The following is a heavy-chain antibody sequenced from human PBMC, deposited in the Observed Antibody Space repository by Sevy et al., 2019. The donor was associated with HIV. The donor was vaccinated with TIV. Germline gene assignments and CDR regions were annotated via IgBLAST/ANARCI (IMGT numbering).Heavy chain of an antibody. J-gene: IGHJ3*02. Sequence: GGSLRLSCAASGFTVSSNYMSWVRQAPGKGLEWVSVIYSGGSTYYADSVKGRFTISRDNSKNMLYLQMNSLRAEDTALYYCARDMAAAGSEPNFDIWGQGTMVTVSS. CDR3: ARDMAAAGSEPNFDI. V-gene: IGHV3-53*01. D-gene: IGHD6-13*01. CDR1: GFTVSSNY. CDR2: IYSGGST.